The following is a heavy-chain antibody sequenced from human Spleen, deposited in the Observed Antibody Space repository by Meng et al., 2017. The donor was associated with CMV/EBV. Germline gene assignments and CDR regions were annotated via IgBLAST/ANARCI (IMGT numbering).Heavy chain of an antibody. CDR3: ARDGIVVGDYYGMDV. CDR1: GFTFSSYE. J-gene: IGHJ6*02. V-gene: IGHV3-48*03. CDR2: MSSSGSIT. Sequence: GESLKISCIASGFTFSSYEMIWVRQAPGKGLEWVSYMSSSGSITHYADSVKGRFTISRDNSKHTLYLQMKSLTTEDTAVYFCARDGIVVGDYYGMDVWGQGTTVTVSS. D-gene: IGHD2-2*01.